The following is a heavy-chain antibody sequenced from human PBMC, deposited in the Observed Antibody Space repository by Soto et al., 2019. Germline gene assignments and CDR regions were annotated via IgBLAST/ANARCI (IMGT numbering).Heavy chain of an antibody. CDR2: IYYSGST. V-gene: IGHV4-61*01. Sequence: QVQLQESGPGLVKPSETLSLTCTVSGGSVSSGSYYWSWIRQPPGKGLEWIGYIYYSGSTNYNPSLTRRVTISVATSKNQSSLKLSSVTAADTAVYYCARDRYDSGNWFDPWGQGTLVTVSA. CDR1: GGSVSSGSYY. J-gene: IGHJ5*02. CDR3: ARDRYDSGNWFDP. D-gene: IGHD3-22*01.